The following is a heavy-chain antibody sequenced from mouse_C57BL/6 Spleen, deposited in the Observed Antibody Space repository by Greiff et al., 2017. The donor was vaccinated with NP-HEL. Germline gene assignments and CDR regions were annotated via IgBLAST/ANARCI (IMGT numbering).Heavy chain of an antibody. Sequence: EVQLQQSGPELVKPGASVKISCKASGYSFTGYYMNWVKQSPEKSLEWIGEINPSTGGTTYNQKFKAKATLTVDKSTSTDYMQLKSLTSEDSAVYYCARNYDYENYFDYWGQGTTLTVSS. CDR2: INPSTGGT. CDR1: GYSFTGYY. CDR3: ARNYDYENYFDY. J-gene: IGHJ2*01. V-gene: IGHV1-42*01. D-gene: IGHD2-4*01.